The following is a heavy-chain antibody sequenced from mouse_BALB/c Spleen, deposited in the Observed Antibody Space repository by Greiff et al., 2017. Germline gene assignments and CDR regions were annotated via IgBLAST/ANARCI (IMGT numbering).Heavy chain of an antibody. D-gene: IGHD1-2*01. Sequence: QVQLQQPGAELVKPGASVKLSCKASGYTFTSYYMYWVKQRPGHGLEWIGGLNPSNGGTNFNDKFKSKATLTLDKSSNTAYMRLRRLTSEDSAGDYWTRGGPHYYYLDYWGQGTTLTVSS. V-gene: IGHV1-53*01. CDR3: TRGGPHYYYLDY. CDR2: LNPSNGGT. CDR1: GYTFTSYY. J-gene: IGHJ2*01.